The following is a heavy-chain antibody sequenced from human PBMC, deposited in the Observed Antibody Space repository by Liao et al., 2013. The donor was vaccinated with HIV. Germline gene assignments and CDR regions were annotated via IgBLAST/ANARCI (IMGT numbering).Heavy chain of an antibody. J-gene: IGHJ6*03. CDR3: AREIMVGATYRYYFSFYMDV. D-gene: IGHD1-26*01. CDR1: GGSISSYS. V-gene: IGHV4-4*07. CDR2: LYSSGST. Sequence: QVQLQESDPGLVKPSETLSLTCTVSGGSISSYSWSWIRQPAGKGLEWIGRLYSSGSTNYNPSLQESSHHVSRHVQEPSSPSNLSSVTAADTAVYYCAREIMVGATYRYYFSFYMDVWGKGTTVTVSS.